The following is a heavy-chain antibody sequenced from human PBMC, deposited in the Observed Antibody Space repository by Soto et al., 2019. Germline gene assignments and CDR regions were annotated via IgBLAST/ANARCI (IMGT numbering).Heavy chain of an antibody. CDR3: ARCPGSWYCCYMDV. V-gene: IGHV1-8*01. J-gene: IGHJ6*03. CDR1: GYTFTSYD. CDR2: MNPNSGNT. Sequence: QVQLVQSGAEVKKPGASVKVSCKASGYTFTSYDINWVRQATGQGLEWMGWMNPNSGNTGYAQKCEGRVNITRNTSISTAYMELSSLRSEVTAVYYCARCPGSWYCCYMDVWGKGTTVTVSS. D-gene: IGHD6-13*01.